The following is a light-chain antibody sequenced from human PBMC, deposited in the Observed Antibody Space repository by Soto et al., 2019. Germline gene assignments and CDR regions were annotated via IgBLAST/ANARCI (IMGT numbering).Light chain of an antibody. CDR1: SSDVGNYNL. CDR3: CSYAGSTAL. J-gene: IGLJ2*01. CDR2: EVI. Sequence: QSALTQPASVSGSPGQSITISCTGTSSDVGNYNLVSWYLQVPGKAPKLIIYEVIQRPSGVSNRFSGSKSGNTASLTISGLQAEDEGDYYCCSYAGSTALFGGGTKLTVL. V-gene: IGLV2-23*02.